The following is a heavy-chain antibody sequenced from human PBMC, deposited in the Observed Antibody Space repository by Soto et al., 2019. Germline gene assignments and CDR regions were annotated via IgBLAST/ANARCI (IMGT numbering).Heavy chain of an antibody. CDR1: GGSISSGGYY. CDR3: ARYLSLEWLLYRKVGYFDY. V-gene: IGHV4-31*03. Sequence: QVQLQESGPGLVKPSQTLSLTCTVSGGSISSGGYYWSWIRQHPGKGLEWIGYIYYSGSTYYNPSLKSRVTISVDTSKNQFSLKLSSVTAADTAVYYCARYLSLEWLLYRKVGYFDYWGQGTLVTVSS. J-gene: IGHJ4*02. D-gene: IGHD3-3*01. CDR2: IYYSGST.